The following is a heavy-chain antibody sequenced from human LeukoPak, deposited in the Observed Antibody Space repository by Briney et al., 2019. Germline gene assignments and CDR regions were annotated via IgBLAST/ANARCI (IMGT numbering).Heavy chain of an antibody. V-gene: IGHV4-39*07. J-gene: IGHJ4*02. CDR3: ATRFRRVWGRPGGFDY. D-gene: IGHD3-16*01. CDR1: GDSISGSSYY. Sequence: SETLSLTCTVSGDSISGSSYYWCWIRQPPGKGLEWIESIHYSGSTQYNPSLKSRVTISVDTSKNQFSLKLSSVTAADTAVYYCATRFRRVWGRPGGFDYWGQGTLVTVSS. CDR2: IHYSGST.